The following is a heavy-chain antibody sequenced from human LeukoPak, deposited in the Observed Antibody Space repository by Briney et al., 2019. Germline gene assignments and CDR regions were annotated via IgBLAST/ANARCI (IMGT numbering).Heavy chain of an antibody. J-gene: IGHJ4*02. Sequence: GGSLRLSCAASGFTFSSYAMHWVRQAPGKGLKWVSVISVSNGNTYHADSVKCRFTISRDNSKGTLYLQMNSLRVEDTAVYYCAKGSSDSWYSALEYWGQGTLVTVSS. D-gene: IGHD3-22*01. CDR1: GFTFSSYA. CDR3: AKGSSDSWYSALEY. CDR2: ISVSNGNT. V-gene: IGHV3-23*01.